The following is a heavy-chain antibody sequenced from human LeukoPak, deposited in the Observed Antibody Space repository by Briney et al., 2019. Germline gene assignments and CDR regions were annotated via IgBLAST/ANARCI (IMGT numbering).Heavy chain of an antibody. CDR3: AKLRGGYYYYYYMDV. CDR2: ISGSGGST. V-gene: IGHV3-23*01. Sequence: PGGSLRLSCAASGFTFSSYAMSWVRQAPGKGLEWVSAISGSGGSTYYADSVKGRFTISRDNSKNTLYLQMNSLRAEDTAVYYCAKLRGGYYYYYYMDVWGKGTTVTVSS. D-gene: IGHD3-16*01. J-gene: IGHJ6*03. CDR1: GFTFSSYA.